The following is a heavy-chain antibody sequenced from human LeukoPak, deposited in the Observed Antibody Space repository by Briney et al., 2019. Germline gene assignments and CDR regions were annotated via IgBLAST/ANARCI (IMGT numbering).Heavy chain of an antibody. CDR3: VKGLYTIDY. D-gene: IGHD2-2*02. CDR2: INSGGSA. V-gene: IGHV3-53*01. Sequence: PGGSLRLSCAASGFTFSNAWMSWVRQAPGKGLEWVSLINSGGSAYYADSVKGRFTISRDNSKNTLYLQMNSLRVDDTAVYYCVKGLYTIDYWGQGTLVTVSS. J-gene: IGHJ4*02. CDR1: GFTFSNAW.